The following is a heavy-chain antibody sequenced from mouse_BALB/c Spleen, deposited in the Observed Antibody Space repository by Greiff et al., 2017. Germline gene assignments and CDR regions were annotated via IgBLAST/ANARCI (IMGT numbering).Heavy chain of an antibody. CDR3: TYGNYRYYAMDY. CDR1: GFTFSDYY. D-gene: IGHD2-1*01. V-gene: IGHV5-4*02. J-gene: IGHJ4*01. CDR2: ISDGGSYT. Sequence: DVKLQESGGGLVKPGGSLKLSCAASGFTFSDYYMYWVRQTPEKRLEWVATISDGGSYTYYPDSVKGRFTISRDNAKNNLYLQMSSLKSEDTAMYYCTYGNYRYYAMDYWGQGTSVTVSS.